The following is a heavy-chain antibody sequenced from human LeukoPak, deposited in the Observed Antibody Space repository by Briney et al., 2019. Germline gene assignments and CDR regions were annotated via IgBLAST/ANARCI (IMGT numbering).Heavy chain of an antibody. CDR3: TQGYCSGGSCYLFDY. J-gene: IGHJ4*02. Sequence: GGSLRLSCAASGFTFSTYEMDWVRQAPGKGLEWISYIDSNSRTIHYADSVRGRFTISRDNAKNSLFLQMNCLRAEDTAVYYCTQGYCSGGSCYLFDYWGQGTLVTVSS. D-gene: IGHD2-15*01. CDR2: IDSNSRTI. V-gene: IGHV3-48*03. CDR1: GFTFSTYE.